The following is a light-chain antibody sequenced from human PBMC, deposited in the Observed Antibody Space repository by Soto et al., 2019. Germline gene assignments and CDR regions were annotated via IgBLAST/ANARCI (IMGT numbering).Light chain of an antibody. V-gene: IGLV1-47*01. CDR3: ASWDDSLSGYV. CDR1: SSNLGSNY. CDR2: RND. J-gene: IGLJ1*01. Sequence: QSVLTQPPSASGTPGQRVTISCSGSSSNLGSNYVDWYQQLPGMAPKVLMSRNDHRPSGVPDRFSGSKSGTSASLVISEFRPEDEGDYYCASWDDSLSGYVFGTGTKLTVL.